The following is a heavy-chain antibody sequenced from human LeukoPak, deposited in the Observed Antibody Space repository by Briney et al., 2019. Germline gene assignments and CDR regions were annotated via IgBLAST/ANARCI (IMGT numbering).Heavy chain of an antibody. CDR1: GFTLSSYA. D-gene: IGHD2-15*01. CDR3: AKGVGYCSGGSCYGGDYFDY. CDR2: ISGSGGST. V-gene: IGHV3-23*01. J-gene: IGHJ4*02. Sequence: GGSLRLSCAASGFTLSSYAMSWVRKAPGKGLEWVSSISGSGGSTYYADSVKGRFTISRDNSKNTLYLQMNSLRAEDTAVYYCAKGVGYCSGGSCYGGDYFDYWGQGTLVTVSS.